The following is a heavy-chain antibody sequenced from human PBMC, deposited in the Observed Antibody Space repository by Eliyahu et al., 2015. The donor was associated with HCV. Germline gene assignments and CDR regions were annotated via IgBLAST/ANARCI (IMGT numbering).Heavy chain of an antibody. CDR1: GYTFTSYY. V-gene: IGHV1-46*01. CDR2: INPSGGST. CDR3: ARIGPGYSYHKGGPYNDY. Sequence: QVQLVQSGAEVKKPGASVKVSCKASGYTFTSYYMHWVRQAPGQGLEWMGIINPSGGSTSYAQKFQGRVTMTRDTSTSTVYMELSSLRSEDTAVYYCARIGPGYSYHKGGPYNDYWGQGTLVTVSS. J-gene: IGHJ4*02. D-gene: IGHD5-18*01.